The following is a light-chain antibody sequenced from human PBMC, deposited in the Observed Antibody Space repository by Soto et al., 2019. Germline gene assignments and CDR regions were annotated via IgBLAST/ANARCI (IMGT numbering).Light chain of an antibody. CDR2: DVS. CDR3: SSYTISTSLYV. CDR1: SSDVGNYNY. Sequence: QSVLTQPASVSGSPGQSITISCTGASSDVGNYNYVSWYQQHPGKAPTLIIYDVSNRPSGVSNRFSGSKSGNAASLTISGLQAEDEADYYCSSYTISTSLYVFGTGTKVTV. V-gene: IGLV2-14*03. J-gene: IGLJ1*01.